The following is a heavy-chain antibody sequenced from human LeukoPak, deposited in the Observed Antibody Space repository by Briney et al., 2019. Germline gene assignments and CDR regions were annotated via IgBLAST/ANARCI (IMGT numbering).Heavy chain of an antibody. D-gene: IGHD4-17*01. J-gene: IGHJ4*02. CDR3: ARIHGAYGDY. CDR1: GDSISSINW. CDR2: IYHSGSA. Sequence: ASETLSLTCAVSGDSISSINWWSWVRQPPGKGLEWIGEIYHSGSANYNPSLKSRVTISIDKSKNQFSLKLSSVTAADTAIYYCARIHGAYGDYWGQGTLVTVSS. V-gene: IGHV4-4*02.